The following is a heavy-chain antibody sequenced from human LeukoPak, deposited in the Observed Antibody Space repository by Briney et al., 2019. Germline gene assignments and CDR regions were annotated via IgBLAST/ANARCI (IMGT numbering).Heavy chain of an antibody. CDR3: AGGITGGHH. J-gene: IGHJ4*02. V-gene: IGHV1-2*02. Sequence: ASVNVSCTGSGYTYTDHEMYWVRPAPGQGLEWMGWINPNGGGTNYAQKFQGRVTMSRATSISTAYMELSRLRSDDTALYYCAGGITGGHHWGQGTLLTVSS. CDR1: GYTYTDHE. D-gene: IGHD1-14*01. CDR2: INPNGGGT.